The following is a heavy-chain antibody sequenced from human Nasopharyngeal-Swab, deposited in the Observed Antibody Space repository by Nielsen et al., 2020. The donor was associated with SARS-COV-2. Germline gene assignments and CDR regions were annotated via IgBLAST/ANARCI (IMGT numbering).Heavy chain of an antibody. CDR3: ARDAGWGGKYGSNWFDP. CDR2: MSNDSYVI. D-gene: IGHD1-26*01. V-gene: IGHV3-11*04. J-gene: IGHJ5*02. CDR1: GFIFSDQY. Sequence: GGTLRLSCAASGFIFSDQYMSWMRQAPGKGLEWLSYMSNDSYVIKYADSVKGRFTVSRDNAKNSLYLQMNSLTPEDTAMYYCARDAGWGGKYGSNWFDPWGQGTLVTVSS.